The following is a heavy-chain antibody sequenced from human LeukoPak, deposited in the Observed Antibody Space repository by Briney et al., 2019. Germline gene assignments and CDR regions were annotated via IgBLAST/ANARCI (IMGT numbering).Heavy chain of an antibody. V-gene: IGHV1-2*02. CDR3: ASITLIRGVTSIRNP. J-gene: IGHJ5*02. D-gene: IGHD3-10*01. Sequence: SVKVSCKASGYTFTDYYLHWVRQAPGQGLEWMGWIIPNSGGTDYAEKFQGRVTMTRDTSISTAYMELNRLRSDDTAIYYCASITLIRGVTSIRNPWGQGTLVTVSS. CDR1: GYTFTDYY. CDR2: IIPNSGGT.